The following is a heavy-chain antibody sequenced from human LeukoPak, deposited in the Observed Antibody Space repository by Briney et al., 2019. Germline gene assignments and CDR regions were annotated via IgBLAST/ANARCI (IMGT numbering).Heavy chain of an antibody. D-gene: IGHD3-3*01. CDR2: IWYDGSNK. CDR1: GFTFSSYG. V-gene: IGHV3-33*01. Sequence: GGSLRLSCAASGFTFSSYGMHWVRQAPGKGLEWVAVIWYDGSNKYYADSVKGRFTISRDNSKNTLYLQMNSPRAEDTAVYYCARGRYYDFWSDAFDIWGQGTMVTVSS. J-gene: IGHJ3*02. CDR3: ARGRYYDFWSDAFDI.